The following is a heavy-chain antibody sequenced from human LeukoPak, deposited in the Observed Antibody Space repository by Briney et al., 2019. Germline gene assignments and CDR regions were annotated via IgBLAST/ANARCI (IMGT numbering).Heavy chain of an antibody. D-gene: IGHD5-12*01. CDR3: VKGRGGYVKYNTFDY. CDR2: IKHDGSEA. Sequence: PGGSLRLSCAASGFTFSSYWMSWVRQAPGKGLEWVANIKHDGSEAYYVASVKGRFTISKDNAKNSLYLQMNSLRTEDTAVYYCVKGRGGYVKYNTFDYWGQGTLVTVSS. J-gene: IGHJ4*02. CDR1: GFTFSSYW. V-gene: IGHV3-7*01.